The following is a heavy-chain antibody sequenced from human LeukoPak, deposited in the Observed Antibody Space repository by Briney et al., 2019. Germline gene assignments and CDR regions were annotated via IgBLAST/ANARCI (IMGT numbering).Heavy chain of an antibody. J-gene: IGHJ4*02. CDR3: ARPTYYYDSSGLDY. D-gene: IGHD3-22*01. V-gene: IGHV3-30*03. Sequence: GGSLRLSCAASGFTFSSYGMHWVRQAPGKGLEWVAVISYDGSNKYYADSVKGRFTISRDNSKNTLYLQMNSLRAEGTAVHYCARPTYYYDSSGLDYWGQGTLVTVSS. CDR1: GFTFSSYG. CDR2: ISYDGSNK.